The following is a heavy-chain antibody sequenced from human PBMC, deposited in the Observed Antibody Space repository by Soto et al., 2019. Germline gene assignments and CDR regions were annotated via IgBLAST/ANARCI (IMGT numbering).Heavy chain of an antibody. J-gene: IGHJ6*03. CDR2: MNPNSGNT. CDR3: ARGPGSWYYYYMDV. V-gene: IGHV1-8*01. Sequence: QVQLVQSGAEVKKPGASVKVSSKASGYTFTSYDINWVRQATGQGLEWMGWMNPNSGNTGYAQKFQGRVTMTRNTSISTAYMELSSLRSEDTAMYYCARGPGSWYYYYMDVWGKGTTVTVSS. CDR1: GYTFTSYD. D-gene: IGHD6-13*01.